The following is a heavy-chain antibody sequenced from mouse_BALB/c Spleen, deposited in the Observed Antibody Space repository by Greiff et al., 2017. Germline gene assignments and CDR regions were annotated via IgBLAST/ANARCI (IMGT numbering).Heavy chain of an antibody. CDR2: ISLKSNNYTT. CDR3: TRDYGYNYAMDY. J-gene: IGHJ4*01. Sequence: EVQVEESGGGLVQPGGSMKLSCVASGFTFSNYWMHWVRQSPEKGLEWVAEISLKSNNYTTHYAESVKGRFTISRDDSNSSVYLQMNNLRAEDTGIYYCTRDYGYNYAMDYWGQGTSVTVSS. D-gene: IGHD1-2*01. CDR1: GFTFSNYW. V-gene: IGHV6-6*02.